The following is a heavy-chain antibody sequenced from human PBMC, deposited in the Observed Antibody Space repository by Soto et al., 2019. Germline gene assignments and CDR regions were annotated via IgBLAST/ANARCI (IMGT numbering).Heavy chain of an antibody. CDR1: GFSLSTSGVG. CDR2: IYCNDDK. CDR3: AAFTPGDYVWDY. V-gene: IGHV2-5*01. J-gene: IGHJ4*02. Sequence: QITLKESGPTLVNPTQTLTLTCTFSGFSLSTSGVGVGWIRQPPGKALEWLALIYCNDDKRYSPSLKSRLTITKDPSKNQVVLTMTNMDPVDTATYYCAAFTPGDYVWDYWGQGTLVTVSS. D-gene: IGHD3-16*01.